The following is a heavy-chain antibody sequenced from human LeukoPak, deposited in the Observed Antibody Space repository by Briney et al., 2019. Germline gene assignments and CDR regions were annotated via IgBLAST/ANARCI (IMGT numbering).Heavy chain of an antibody. CDR3: ARGGSSTTLPDY. CDR1: GFTFSSHD. Sequence: GGSLRLSCAASGFTFSSHDTHWVRQPMGKGLEWVSKIGSAGDTYYADSVKGRFTISRENAKNSLYLQMNTLRAGDTAVYFCARGGSSTTLPDYWGQGTLVTVSS. V-gene: IGHV3-13*04. D-gene: IGHD1-26*01. J-gene: IGHJ4*02. CDR2: IGSAGDT.